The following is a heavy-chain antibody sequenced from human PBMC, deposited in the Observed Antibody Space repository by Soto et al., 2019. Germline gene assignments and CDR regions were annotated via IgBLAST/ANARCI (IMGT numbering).Heavy chain of an antibody. CDR3: AKDRVRYGISSGQDV. CDR2: IGAFNGNT. J-gene: IGHJ6*02. Sequence: QVQLVQAGAEVKKPGASVKVSCKASGYTFSSYGITWVRQAPGQGVEWMGWIGAFNGNTNYAQNLQGRVTMTTDTARTTASMEVRSLNSDDTAVYYYAKDRVRYGISSGQDVWGQGSKVTVSS. CDR1: GYTFSSYG. D-gene: IGHD5-18*01. V-gene: IGHV1-18*04.